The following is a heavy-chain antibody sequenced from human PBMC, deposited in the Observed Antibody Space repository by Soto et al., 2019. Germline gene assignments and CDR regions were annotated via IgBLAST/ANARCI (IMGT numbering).Heavy chain of an antibody. V-gene: IGHV4-59*08. CDR1: GGSISSYY. CDR2: IYYSGST. J-gene: IGHJ5*02. D-gene: IGHD2-2*01. CDR3: AVTWGDCSSTSCHPFDP. Sequence: PSETLSLTCTVSGGSISSYYWSWIRQPPGKGLEWIGYIYYSGSTNYNPSLKSRVTISVDTSKNQFSLKLSSVTAADTAVYYCAVTWGDCSSTSCHPFDPWGQGTLVTVSS.